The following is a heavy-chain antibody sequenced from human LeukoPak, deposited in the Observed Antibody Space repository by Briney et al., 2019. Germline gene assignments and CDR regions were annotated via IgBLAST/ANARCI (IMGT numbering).Heavy chain of an antibody. CDR2: IKQDGREK. D-gene: IGHD5-18*01. CDR3: ARGGYSSTGDSYGLEAFDI. J-gene: IGHJ3*02. CDR1: GFTFSSYW. V-gene: IGHV3-7*01. Sequence: PGGSLRLSCAVSGFTFSSYWVSWVRQAPGKGLEWVANIKQDGREKYYVDFVRGGFTTCRDHANHSLYLQINSLRAEDTAVYYCARGGYSSTGDSYGLEAFDIWGQGTMVTVSS.